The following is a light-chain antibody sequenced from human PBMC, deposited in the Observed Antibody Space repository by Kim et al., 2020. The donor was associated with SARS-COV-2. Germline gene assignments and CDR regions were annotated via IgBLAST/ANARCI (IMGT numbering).Light chain of an antibody. CDR1: QSSSSW. V-gene: IGKV1D-12*01. J-gene: IGKJ4*01. Sequence: ASVGDRSTITRRASQSSSSWLAWYQQKPGKAPKLLIYAASSWQSGVPSRCSGSGSGTDFPLTSSSLQPEDFATYYRQHANSFPLTFGGGTKVDIK. CDR3: QHANSFPLT. CDR2: AAS.